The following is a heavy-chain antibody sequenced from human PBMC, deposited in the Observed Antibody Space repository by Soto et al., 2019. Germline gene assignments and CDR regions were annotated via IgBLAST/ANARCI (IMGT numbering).Heavy chain of an antibody. J-gene: IGHJ4*02. Sequence: GGSLRLSCAASGFTFSSYGMHWVRQAPGKGLEWVAVIWYDGSNKYYADSVKGRFTISRDNSKNTLYLQMNSLRAEDTAVYYCARARLARGGTGDFVYWGQGTLVTVSS. D-gene: IGHD3-10*01. CDR3: ARARLARGGTGDFVY. CDR1: GFTFSSYG. V-gene: IGHV3-33*01. CDR2: IWYDGSNK.